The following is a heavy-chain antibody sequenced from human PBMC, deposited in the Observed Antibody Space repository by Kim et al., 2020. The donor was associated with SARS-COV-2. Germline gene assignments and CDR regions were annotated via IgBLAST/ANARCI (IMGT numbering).Heavy chain of an antibody. J-gene: IGHJ6*02. CDR2: INPNSGGT. V-gene: IGHV1-2*06. CDR3: ARVGSIAARPDRPDGLYYGMDV. Sequence: ASVKVSCKASGYTFTGYYMHWVRQAPGQGLEWMGRINPNSGGTNYAQKFQGRVTMTRDTSISTAYMELSRLRSDDTAVYYCARVGSIAARPDRPDGLYYGMDVWGQGTTVTVSS. CDR1: GYTFTGYY. D-gene: IGHD6-6*01.